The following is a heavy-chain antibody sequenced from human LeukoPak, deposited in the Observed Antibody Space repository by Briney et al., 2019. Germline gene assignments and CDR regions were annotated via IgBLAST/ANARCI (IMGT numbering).Heavy chain of an antibody. CDR2: INPNSGGT. V-gene: IGHV1-2*06. Sequence: EASVKVSCKASGYTFTGYYMHWVRQAPGQGLEWMGRINPNSGGTNYAQKLQGRVTMTTDTSTSTAYMELRSLRSDDTAVYYCARDIGLMGFGELMDVWGKGTTVTVSS. CDR1: GYTFTGYY. J-gene: IGHJ6*04. CDR3: ARDIGLMGFGELMDV. D-gene: IGHD3-10*01.